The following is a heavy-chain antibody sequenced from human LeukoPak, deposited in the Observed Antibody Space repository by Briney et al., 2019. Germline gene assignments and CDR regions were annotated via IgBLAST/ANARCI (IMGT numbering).Heavy chain of an antibody. CDR2: IIPIFGTA. D-gene: IGHD1-26*01. Sequence: SVKVSCKASGYTFTSYGINWVRQAPGQGLEWMGRIIPIFGTANYAQKFQDRVTISTDESTSTAYMELISLRSEDTAVYYCARDREWVGGTTGDSDYWGQGTLVTVSS. V-gene: IGHV1-69*05. CDR1: GYTFTSYG. J-gene: IGHJ4*02. CDR3: ARDREWVGGTTGDSDY.